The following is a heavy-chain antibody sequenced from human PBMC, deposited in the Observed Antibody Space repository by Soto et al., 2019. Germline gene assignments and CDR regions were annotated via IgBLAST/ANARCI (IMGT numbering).Heavy chain of an antibody. V-gene: IGHV3-23*01. J-gene: IGHJ4*02. CDR2: ITGSGAGT. Sequence: VQLLESGGGLVQPGGSLRLSCATSGFTFITYGMTWVRQAPGKGLEYVSSITGSGAGTYYAESVKGRFTISRDNSNNTLYLQMNSLRAEGMAIYYCARDAGPLNYWGQGTLVTVSS. D-gene: IGHD3-10*01. CDR1: GFTFITYG. CDR3: ARDAGPLNY.